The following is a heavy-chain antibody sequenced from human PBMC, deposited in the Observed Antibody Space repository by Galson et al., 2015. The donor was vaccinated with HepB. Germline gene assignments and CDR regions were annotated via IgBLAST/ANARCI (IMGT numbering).Heavy chain of an antibody. CDR2: ISYDGSNK. J-gene: IGHJ4*02. CDR1: GFTFSSYA. V-gene: IGHV3-30*04. CDR3: AREFGSGSYYDHFDY. D-gene: IGHD3-10*01. Sequence: SLRLSCAASGFTFSSYAMHWVRQAPGKGLEWVAVISYDGSNKYYADSVKGRFTISRDNSKNTLYLQMNSLRAEDTAVYYCAREFGSGSYYDHFDYWGQGTLVTVSS.